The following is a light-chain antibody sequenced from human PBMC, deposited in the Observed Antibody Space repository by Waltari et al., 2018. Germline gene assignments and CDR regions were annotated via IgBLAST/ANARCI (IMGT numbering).Light chain of an antibody. Sequence: DIVLTQSPDSLVVSLGERVTFNCKSSQSLLYSSNNRNYLAWYQQRAGQSPKLLIYGASTREMGVPGRFRGSGSGTDFTLTISSLQAEDVAIYYCQQYFTTPYTFGRGTKLEIK. V-gene: IGKV4-1*01. CDR1: QSLLYSSNNRNY. CDR2: GAS. CDR3: QQYFTTPYT. J-gene: IGKJ2*01.